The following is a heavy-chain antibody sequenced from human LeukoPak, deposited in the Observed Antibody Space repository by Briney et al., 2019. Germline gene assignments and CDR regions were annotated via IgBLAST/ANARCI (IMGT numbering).Heavy chain of an antibody. D-gene: IGHD4-17*01. CDR2: IYYSGST. CDR3: ARATVTGDYYYYMDV. Sequence: PSETLSLTCTVSGGSISSYYWSWIRQPLGKGLEWIGDIYYSGSTNYNPSLKSRVTISVDTSKNQFSLKLSSVTAADTAVYYCARATVTGDYYYYMDVWGKGTTVTVSS. J-gene: IGHJ6*03. V-gene: IGHV4-59*01. CDR1: GGSISSYY.